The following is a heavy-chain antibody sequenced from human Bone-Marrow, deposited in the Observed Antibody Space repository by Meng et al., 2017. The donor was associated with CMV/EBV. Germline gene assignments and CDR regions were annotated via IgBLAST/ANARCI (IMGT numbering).Heavy chain of an antibody. CDR2: IYYSGST. J-gene: IGHJ2*01. CDR3: ARRGLHWYFEL. Sequence: SETLSLTCTVSGGSISSGGYYWSWIRQHPGKGLEWIGYIYYSGSTYYNPSLKSRVTISVDTSKNQFSLKLSSVTAADTAVYYCARRGLHWYFELWGRGTLVTVSS. D-gene: IGHD3-10*01. V-gene: IGHV4-31*03. CDR1: GGSISSGGYY.